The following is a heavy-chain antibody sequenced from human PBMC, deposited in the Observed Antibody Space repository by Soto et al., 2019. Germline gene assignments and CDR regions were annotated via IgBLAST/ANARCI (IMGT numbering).Heavy chain of an antibody. CDR1: GGSVSSGAYY. CDR2: IYYSGST. V-gene: IGHV4-31*03. Sequence: LSLTCTVSGGSVSSGAYYWTWIRQRPGKGLEWIGYIYYSGSTYYSPPLKSRLSISLDTSKNQFSLRLSSVTAADTAMYYCARARLRAVYAFDIWGQGTMVTVSS. J-gene: IGHJ3*02. CDR3: ARARLRAVYAFDI. D-gene: IGHD5-12*01.